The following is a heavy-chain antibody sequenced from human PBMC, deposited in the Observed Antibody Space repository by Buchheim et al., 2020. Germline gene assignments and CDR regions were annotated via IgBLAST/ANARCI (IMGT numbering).Heavy chain of an antibody. CDR1: GFTFSSYG. CDR3: ARWGLGYCSSTSCYFEFSEGYYFDY. Sequence: QVQLVESGGGVVQPGRSLRLSCAASGFTFSSYGMHWVRQAPGKGLEWVAVIWYDGSNKYYADSVKGRFTISRDNSKNTLYLQMNSLRAEDTAVYYCARWGLGYCSSTSCYFEFSEGYYFDYWGQGTL. J-gene: IGHJ4*02. CDR2: IWYDGSNK. V-gene: IGHV3-33*01. D-gene: IGHD2-2*01.